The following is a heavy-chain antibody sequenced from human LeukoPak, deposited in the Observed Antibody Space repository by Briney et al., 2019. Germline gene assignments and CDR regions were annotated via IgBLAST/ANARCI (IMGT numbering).Heavy chain of an antibody. CDR3: ARDSRGGWSGYFDL. CDR2: IWHDGSAE. J-gene: IGHJ4*02. Sequence: GGSLRLSCAASGFTFSSYGMYWVRRAPGKGLEWLAVIWHDGSAEFYADAVRGRFTISRDDSRNTVYLQMTSLRAEDTALYYCARDSRGGWSGYFDLWGQGTLVTVSS. D-gene: IGHD5-24*01. V-gene: IGHV3-33*07. CDR1: GFTFSSYG.